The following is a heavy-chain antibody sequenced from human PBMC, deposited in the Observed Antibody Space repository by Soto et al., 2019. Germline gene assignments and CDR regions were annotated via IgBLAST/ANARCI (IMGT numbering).Heavy chain of an antibody. J-gene: IGHJ4*02. V-gene: IGHV1-69*13. CDR2: IIPIFGTA. CDR3: ARSTDSVDIVAPFDY. CDR1: GGTFRSYA. Sequence: ASVKVSCKASGGTFRSYAISWVRQAPGQGLEWMGGIIPIFGTANYAQKFQGRVTITADESTSTAYMELSSLRSEDTAVYYCARSTDSVDIVAPFDYWGQGTLVTVSS. D-gene: IGHD5-12*01.